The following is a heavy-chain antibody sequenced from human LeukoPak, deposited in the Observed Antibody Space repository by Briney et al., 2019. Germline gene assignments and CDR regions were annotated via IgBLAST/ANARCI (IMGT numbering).Heavy chain of an antibody. CDR3: ARLSVLEIVGDPDY. CDR1: GGPISSSSYF. CDR2: VYYDGTT. D-gene: IGHD1-26*01. J-gene: IGHJ4*02. Sequence: SETLSLTCAVSGGPISSSSYFWAWIRQPPGKGLEWIGSVYYDGTTSYSPSLRSRITISVDTSKKQFSLHLNSVTDADTAVYFCARLSVLEIVGDPDYWGQGALVTVSS. V-gene: IGHV4-39*01.